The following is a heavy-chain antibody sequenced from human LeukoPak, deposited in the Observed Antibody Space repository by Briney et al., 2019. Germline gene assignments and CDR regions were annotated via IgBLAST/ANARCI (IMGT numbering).Heavy chain of an antibody. D-gene: IGHD2-2*01. CDR2: ISTGGGST. V-gene: IGHV3-23*01. CDR1: GCTFSSNA. Sequence: PGGSLRLSCAASGCTFSSNAMSWVRQAPGKGLEWVSAISTGGGSTYYADSVKGRFTISRDNSKNTLFLQMNSLRAEDTAVYYCAKDRSCTGSSCNVGSWGQGTMVTVSS. J-gene: IGHJ3*01. CDR3: AKDRSCTGSSCNVGS.